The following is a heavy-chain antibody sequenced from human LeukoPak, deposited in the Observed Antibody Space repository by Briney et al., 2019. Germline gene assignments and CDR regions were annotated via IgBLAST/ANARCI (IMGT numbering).Heavy chain of an antibody. D-gene: IGHD6-13*01. V-gene: IGHV3-33*01. Sequence: GGSRRLSCAASGFTFSSYGMHWVRQAPGKGLEWVAVIWYDGSNKYYADSVKGRFTISRDNSKNTLYLQMNSLRAEDTAVYYCARGEQQLVLPFDYWGQGTLVTVSS. J-gene: IGHJ4*02. CDR1: GFTFSSYG. CDR3: ARGEQQLVLPFDY. CDR2: IWYDGSNK.